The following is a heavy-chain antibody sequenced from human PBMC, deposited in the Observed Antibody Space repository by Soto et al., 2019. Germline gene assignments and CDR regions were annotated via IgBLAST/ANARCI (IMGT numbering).Heavy chain of an antibody. CDR3: ARVEAVAGLYNYHGLDV. J-gene: IGHJ6*02. CDR1: GGTFSNYA. CDR2: IVPIFGTT. V-gene: IGHV1-69*12. Sequence: HVQLVQSGTEVKKPGSSVKVSCKVSGGTFSNYAIDWVRLAPGHGPAWMGGIVPIFGTTYYTQKFQGRATIIADDSTTTAYLEMSSLRSEDTAIYYCARVEAVAGLYNYHGLDVWGQGTAVTVSS. D-gene: IGHD6-19*01.